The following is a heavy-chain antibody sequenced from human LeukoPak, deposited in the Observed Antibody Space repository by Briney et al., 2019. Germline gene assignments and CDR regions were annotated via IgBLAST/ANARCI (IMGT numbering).Heavy chain of an antibody. D-gene: IGHD2-21*02. Sequence: SETLSLTCTLSGGSTTGYFWSWIRQPPGKGPEWIGYVFYSGGTLYNPSLDSRVTISVDTSKTQFSLELTSVTASDTAVYYCARHMSVTYDAFTLWGRGTMATASS. V-gene: IGHV4-59*08. CDR3: ARHMSVTYDAFTL. J-gene: IGHJ3*01. CDR2: VFYSGGT. CDR1: GGSTTGYF.